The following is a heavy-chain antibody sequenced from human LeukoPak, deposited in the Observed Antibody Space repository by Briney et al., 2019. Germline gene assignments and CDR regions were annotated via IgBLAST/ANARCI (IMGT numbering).Heavy chain of an antibody. Sequence: GGSLRLSCAASGFTLSSYAMSWVRQAPGKGLEWVSSISASGGSTNYADSVKGRFTISRDNSKNTVYLQMNSLSAEDTAVYYCAKVMKGSERLTMVRGVIIKTAGLYYMDVWGKGTTVTVSS. CDR3: AKVMKGSERLTMVRGVIIKTAGLYYMDV. CDR1: GFTLSSYA. D-gene: IGHD3-10*01. V-gene: IGHV3-23*01. J-gene: IGHJ6*03. CDR2: ISASGGST.